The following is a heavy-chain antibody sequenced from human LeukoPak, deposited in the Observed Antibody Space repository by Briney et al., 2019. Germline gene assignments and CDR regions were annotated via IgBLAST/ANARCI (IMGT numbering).Heavy chain of an antibody. CDR2: INPNSGGT. CDR3: ARYSTVTVYYFDC. CDR1: GYTFTGYY. J-gene: IGHJ4*02. D-gene: IGHD4-17*01. Sequence: ASVKVSCKASGYTFTGYYIHWVRQAPGQGLEWMGWINPNSGGTNYAQKFQGRVTMTRDTSISTAYMELSRLRSDDTAVYYCARYSTVTVYYFDCWGQGTLVTVSS. V-gene: IGHV1-2*02.